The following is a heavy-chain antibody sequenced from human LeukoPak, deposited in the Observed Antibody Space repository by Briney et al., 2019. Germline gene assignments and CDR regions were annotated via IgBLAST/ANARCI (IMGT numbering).Heavy chain of an antibody. V-gene: IGHV3-30-3*01. D-gene: IGHD3-22*01. J-gene: IGHJ4*02. CDR3: ASDVNYYDGSGPPFHY. Sequence: PGGSLRLSCAVSGFTFRSYSMHRVRQAPGEGLEWVAAISYDGSDRFYADSVKGRFTISRDNSKNTLYLHVNSLRPEDTALYYCASDVNYYDGSGPPFHYWGQGTLVTVSS. CDR1: GFTFRSYS. CDR2: ISYDGSDR.